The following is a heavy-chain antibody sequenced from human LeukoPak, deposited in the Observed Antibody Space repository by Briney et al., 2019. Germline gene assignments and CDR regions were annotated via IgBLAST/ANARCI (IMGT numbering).Heavy chain of an antibody. CDR3: ARSRGGDPFDY. J-gene: IGHJ4*02. V-gene: IGHV3-30*04. Sequence: GRSLRLSCAASGFTFSSYAMYWVRQAPGKGLEWVAVISYDGSNKYYADSVKGRFTISRDNSKNTLYLQMNSLRAEDTAVYYCARSRGGDPFDYWGQGTLVTVSS. D-gene: IGHD3-16*01. CDR1: GFTFSSYA. CDR2: ISYDGSNK.